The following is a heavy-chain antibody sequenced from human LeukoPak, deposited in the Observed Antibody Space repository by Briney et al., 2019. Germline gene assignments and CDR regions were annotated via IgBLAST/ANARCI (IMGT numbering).Heavy chain of an antibody. CDR2: ISSSSSYI. V-gene: IGHV3-21*04. CDR3: AKDDNYIRFLS. CDR1: GFTLSSYS. D-gene: IGHD3-16*01. J-gene: IGHJ5*02. Sequence: GGSLRLSCAASGFTLSSYSMNWVRQAPGKGLEWVSSISSSSSYIYYADSVKGRFTISRDNAKNSLYLQMNSLRAEDTAVYYCAKDDNYIRFLSWGQGTLVTVSS.